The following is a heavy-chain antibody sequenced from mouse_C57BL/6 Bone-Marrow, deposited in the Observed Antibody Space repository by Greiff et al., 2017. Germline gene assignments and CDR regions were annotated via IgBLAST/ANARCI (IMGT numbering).Heavy chain of an antibody. J-gene: IGHJ3*01. V-gene: IGHV1-62-2*01. CDR3: ASHGTPDYYVSSYFAY. D-gene: IGHD1-1*01. Sequence: QVQLQQSGAELVKPGASVKLSCKASGYTFTAYTIHWVKQRSGQGLEWIGCFYPGSGSIKYNEKFKGKATLTADKSSSTVYLALSRLTSEDSAVYSGASHGTPDYYVSSYFAYWGQGTLVTVSA. CDR2: FYPGSGSI. CDR1: GYTFTAYT.